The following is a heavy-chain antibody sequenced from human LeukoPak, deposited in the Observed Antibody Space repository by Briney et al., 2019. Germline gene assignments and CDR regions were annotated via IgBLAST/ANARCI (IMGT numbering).Heavy chain of an antibody. CDR1: GFTFSSYW. Sequence: GGSLRLSCAVAGFTFSSYWMSWVRQAPGKGLEWVANIKQDGSEKYYVDSVKGRFTISRDNSQDSLYLQMNSLRAEDTAVYYCARDYGGKRYFDYWGQGTLVTVSS. CDR3: ARDYGGKRYFDY. CDR2: IKQDGSEK. J-gene: IGHJ4*02. D-gene: IGHD4-23*01. V-gene: IGHV3-7*01.